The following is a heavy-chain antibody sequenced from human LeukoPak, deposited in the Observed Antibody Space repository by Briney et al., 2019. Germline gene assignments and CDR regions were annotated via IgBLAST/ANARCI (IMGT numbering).Heavy chain of an antibody. D-gene: IGHD3-10*01. Sequence: ASVKVSCKASGYTFTGYYMHWVRQAPGQGLEWMGWINPNSGVTNYAQKCQGRVTMTRDTSLSTAYMELSRLRSDDTAVYYCAIDYGSGSYYLDYWGQGTLVTVSS. CDR2: INPNSGVT. V-gene: IGHV1-2*02. CDR3: AIDYGSGSYYLDY. J-gene: IGHJ4*02. CDR1: GYTFTGYY.